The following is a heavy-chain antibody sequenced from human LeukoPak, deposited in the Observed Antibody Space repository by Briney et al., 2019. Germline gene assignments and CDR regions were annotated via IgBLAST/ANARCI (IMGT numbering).Heavy chain of an antibody. D-gene: IGHD6-19*01. J-gene: IGHJ4*02. V-gene: IGHV4-59*01. Sequence: SETLSLTCTVSDGSISSYYWSWIRQPPGKGLEWIGYIYYSGSTNYNPSLKSRVTISVDTSKNQFSLKLSSVTAADTAVYYCARGGWYNDYWGQGTLVTVSS. CDR1: DGSISSYY. CDR3: ARGGWYNDY. CDR2: IYYSGST.